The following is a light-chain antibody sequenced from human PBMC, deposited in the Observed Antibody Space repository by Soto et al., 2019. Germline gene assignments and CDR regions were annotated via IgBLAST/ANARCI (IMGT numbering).Light chain of an antibody. CDR2: LNSDGSH. CDR1: SGHSSYA. J-gene: IGLJ2*01. V-gene: IGLV4-69*01. Sequence: QSVLTQSPSASASLGASVKLTCTLSSGHSSYAIAWHQQQPEKGPRYLMKLNSDGSHSKGDGIPDRFSGSSSGAERYLTIASLRSEDEADYDCQTWGTGVVFGGGTTVTVL. CDR3: QTWGTGVV.